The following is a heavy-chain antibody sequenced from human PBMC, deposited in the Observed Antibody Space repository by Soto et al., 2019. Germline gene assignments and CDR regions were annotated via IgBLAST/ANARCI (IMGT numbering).Heavy chain of an antibody. V-gene: IGHV4-30-4*01. CDR2: IDYSGST. J-gene: IGHJ5*02. Sequence: QVQLQESGPGLVKPSQTLSLTCTVAGGSISSGEYYWSWIRQPPGKGLEWIGYIDYSGSTYYNPSLKSRITIPVDTRKNQFSLKLSSVTAADTAVYYCARELPSQNWFDPWGQGTLVTVSS. CDR3: ARELPSQNWFDP. D-gene: IGHD2-2*01. CDR1: GGSISSGEYY.